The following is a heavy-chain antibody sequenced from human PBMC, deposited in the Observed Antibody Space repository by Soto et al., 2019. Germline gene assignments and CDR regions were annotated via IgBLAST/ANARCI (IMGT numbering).Heavy chain of an antibody. J-gene: IGHJ4*02. V-gene: IGHV3-7*01. CDR3: ARVSKVVVAATYYFDY. CDR2: IKQDGSEK. CDR1: GFTFSSYW. Sequence: PGGSLRLSCAASGFTFSSYWMSWVRQAPGKGLEWVANIKQDGSEKYYVDSVKGRFTISRDNAKNSLYLQMNSLRAEDTAVYYCARVSKVVVAATYYFDYWGQGTVVTVFS. D-gene: IGHD2-15*01.